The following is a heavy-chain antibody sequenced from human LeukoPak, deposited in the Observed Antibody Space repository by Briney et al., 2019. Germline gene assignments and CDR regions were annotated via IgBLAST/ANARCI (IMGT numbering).Heavy chain of an antibody. J-gene: IGHJ4*02. CDR1: GLTFSSYE. CDR2: ISSSGSTI. V-gene: IGHV3-48*03. Sequence: GGSLRLSCAASGLTFSSYEMNWVRQAPGKGLEWVSYISSSGSTIFYADSVKGRFAISRGNAKNSLYLQMNSLRAEDTAVYYCARLYSSSSGLRASDYWGQGTLVTVSS. CDR3: ARLYSSSSGLRASDY. D-gene: IGHD6-6*01.